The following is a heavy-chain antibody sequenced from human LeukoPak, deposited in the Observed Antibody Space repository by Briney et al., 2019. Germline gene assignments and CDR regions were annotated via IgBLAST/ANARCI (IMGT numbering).Heavy chain of an antibody. J-gene: IGHJ4*02. D-gene: IGHD3-9*01. V-gene: IGHV4-39*01. Sequence: PSETLSLTCTVSGGSISSSNYYWGWIRQPPGKGLEWIGTIYYSGSTYYNASLKSRVTISVDTSKNQFSLKLTSVTAADTAVYYCARHGSYYDIWGGGQGTLVTVSS. CDR2: IYYSGST. CDR3: ARHGSYYDIWG. CDR1: GGSISSSNYY.